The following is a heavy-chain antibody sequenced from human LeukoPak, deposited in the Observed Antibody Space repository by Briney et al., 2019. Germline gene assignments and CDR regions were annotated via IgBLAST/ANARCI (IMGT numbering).Heavy chain of an antibody. CDR2: IYPGDSDT. CDR3: ASGSSGWYDY. V-gene: IGHV5-51*01. CDR1: EYSFTTYW. Sequence: GESLQISCKGSEYSFTTYWIGWVRQMPGKDLEWMGIIYPGDSDTRYSPSFQGQVTISADKSITTAYLQWSSLKASDTAMYYCASGSSGWYDYWGQGTLVTVSS. D-gene: IGHD6-19*01. J-gene: IGHJ4*02.